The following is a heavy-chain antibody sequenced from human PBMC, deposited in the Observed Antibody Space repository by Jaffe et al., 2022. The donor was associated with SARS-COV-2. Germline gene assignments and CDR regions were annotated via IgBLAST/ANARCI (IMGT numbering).Heavy chain of an antibody. J-gene: IGHJ6*02. Sequence: QITLKESGPTLVKPTQTLTLTCTFSGFSLSTSGVGVGWIRQPPGKALEWLALIYWNDDKRYSPSLKSRLTITKDTSKNQVVLTMTNMDPVDTATYYCAHSLLESGDLPYYYYGMDVWGQGTTVTVSS. CDR3: AHSLLESGDLPYYYYGMDV. CDR1: GFSLSTSGVG. CDR2: IYWNDDK. D-gene: IGHD4-17*01. V-gene: IGHV2-5*01.